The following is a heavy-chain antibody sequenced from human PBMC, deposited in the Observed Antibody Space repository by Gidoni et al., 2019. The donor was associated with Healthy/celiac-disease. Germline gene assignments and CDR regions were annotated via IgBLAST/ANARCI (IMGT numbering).Heavy chain of an antibody. V-gene: IGHV3-7*01. D-gene: IGHD3-16*01. CDR3: ARERGRFLLYCDY. CDR1: GFTFSSYW. Sequence: EVQLVESGGGLVQHGGSRRLSCAASGFTFSSYWMSCVRQAPGKGMEWVANIKQDGREKYYVDSVKGRFTISRDNAKNSRYLQMNSLRAEDTAVYYCARERGRFLLYCDYWGQGTLVTVSS. J-gene: IGHJ4*02. CDR2: IKQDGREK.